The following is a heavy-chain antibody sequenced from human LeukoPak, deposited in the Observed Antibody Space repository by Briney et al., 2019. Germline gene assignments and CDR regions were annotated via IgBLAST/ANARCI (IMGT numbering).Heavy chain of an antibody. CDR2: IYLSGST. Sequence: PSETLSLTCTVSGGSISSSSYYWGWIRQPPGKGLEWIGSIYLSGSTYYNPSLKSRVTISVDTSKNQFSLKLSSVTAADTAVYYCARVPTVTFFDCWGQGTLVTVSS. J-gene: IGHJ4*02. CDR1: GGSISSSSYY. V-gene: IGHV4-39*07. CDR3: ARVPTVTFFDC. D-gene: IGHD4-17*01.